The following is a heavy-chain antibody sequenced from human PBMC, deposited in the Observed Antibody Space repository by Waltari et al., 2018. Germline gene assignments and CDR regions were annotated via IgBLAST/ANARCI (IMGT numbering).Heavy chain of an antibody. Sequence: QVQLQESGPGLVKPSETLSLTCPVSGASIRSYYWSWIRPPPGKGLEWIGYSYSSRSTNDNPSLQSRTTISVDTSKNPSSLKLSSVTAADTAVYYCARDGGLDYYYYYMDVWGKGTTVSVSS. CDR2: SYSSRST. CDR1: GASIRSYY. V-gene: IGHV4-59*13. J-gene: IGHJ6*03. D-gene: IGHD3-16*01. CDR3: ARDGGLDYYYYYMDV.